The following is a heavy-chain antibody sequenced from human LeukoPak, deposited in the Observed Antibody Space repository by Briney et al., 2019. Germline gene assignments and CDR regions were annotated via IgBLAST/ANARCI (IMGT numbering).Heavy chain of an antibody. CDR2: IYYSGST. CDR3: ASPDTYYYDSSGYYHFDY. V-gene: IGHV4-61*01. Sequence: PSETLSLTCTVSGGSVSSGSYYWSWIRQPPGKGLEWIGYIYYSGSTNYNPSLKSRVTISVDTSKNQFSLKLSSVTAADTAVYYCASPDTYYYDSSGYYHFDYWGQGTLVTVSS. D-gene: IGHD3-22*01. J-gene: IGHJ4*02. CDR1: GGSVSSGSYY.